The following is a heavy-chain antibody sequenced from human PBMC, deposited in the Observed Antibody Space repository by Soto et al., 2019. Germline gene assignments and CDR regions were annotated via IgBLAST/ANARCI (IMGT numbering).Heavy chain of an antibody. V-gene: IGHV1-46*01. CDR2: INPSGGST. CDR3: ARDYDSSGYPRYYFDY. J-gene: IGHJ4*02. CDR1: GYTFTSYY. Sequence: GASVKVSCKASGYTFTSYYMHWVRQAPGQGLEWMGIINPSGGSTSYAQKFQGRVTMTGDTSTSTVYMELSSLRSEDTAVYYCARDYDSSGYPRYYFDYWGQGTLVTVSS. D-gene: IGHD3-22*01.